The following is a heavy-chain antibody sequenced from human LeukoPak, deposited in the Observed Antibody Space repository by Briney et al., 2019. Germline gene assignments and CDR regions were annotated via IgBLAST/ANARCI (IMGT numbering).Heavy chain of an antibody. CDR3: ARDPELAVAANYFDY. D-gene: IGHD6-19*01. CDR1: GGTFSSYA. V-gene: IGHV1-69*04. CDR2: IIPILGIA. Sequence: SVKVSCKASGGTFSSYAISWVRQAPGQGLEWMGRIIPILGIANYAQKFQGRVTITADKSTGTAYMELSSLRSEDTAVYYCARDPELAVAANYFDYWGQGTLVTVSS. J-gene: IGHJ4*02.